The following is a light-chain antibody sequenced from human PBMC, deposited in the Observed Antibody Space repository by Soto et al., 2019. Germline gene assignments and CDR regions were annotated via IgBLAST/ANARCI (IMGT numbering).Light chain of an antibody. J-gene: IGKJ5*01. CDR1: QSVSSN. CDR3: QQYNNWPPIT. Sequence: ETVMTHSPATLSVSPLERTTLXCRASQSVSSNLAWYQQKLGQAPRVLIYGASTRATGIPARFSGSGSGTEFTLTISSLQSEDFAVYYCQQYNNWPPITFGQGTRLEIK. CDR2: GAS. V-gene: IGKV3-15*01.